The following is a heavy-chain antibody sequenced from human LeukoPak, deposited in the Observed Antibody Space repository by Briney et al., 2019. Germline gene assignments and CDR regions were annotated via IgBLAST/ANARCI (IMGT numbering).Heavy chain of an antibody. Sequence: PSETLSLTCTVSGGSISSSSYYWGWIPQPPGKGLEWIGSIYYSGSTYYNPSLKSRVTISVDTSKNQFSLKPSSVTAADTAVYYCLRGYFYFDYWGQGTLVTVSS. D-gene: IGHD2/OR15-2a*01. V-gene: IGHV4-39*01. CDR1: GGSISSSSYY. CDR2: IYYSGST. CDR3: LRGYFYFDY. J-gene: IGHJ4*02.